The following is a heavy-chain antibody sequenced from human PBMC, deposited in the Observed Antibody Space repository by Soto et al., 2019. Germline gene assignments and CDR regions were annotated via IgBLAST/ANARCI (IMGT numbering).Heavy chain of an antibody. D-gene: IGHD2-2*01. V-gene: IGHV1-69*08. CDR2: IIPILGIA. J-gene: IGHJ5*02. CDR3: AREIVVVVPAAIGEGAINLFDP. CDR1: GGTFSSYT. Sequence: QVQLVQSGAEVKKPGSSVKVSCKASGGTFSSYTISWVRQAPGQGLEWMGRIIPILGIANYAQKFQGRVTITADKSTSTAYMALSSLRTEDTAVYYCAREIVVVVPAAIGEGAINLFDPWGQGTLVTVSS.